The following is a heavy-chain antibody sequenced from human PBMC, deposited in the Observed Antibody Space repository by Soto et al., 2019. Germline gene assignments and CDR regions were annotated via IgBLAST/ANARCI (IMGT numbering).Heavy chain of an antibody. V-gene: IGHV1-69*01. CDR2: IIPIFGTA. CDR3: ARHALEWLGPFDY. Sequence: SVKVSCTASGGPFISYAIIWVRQAPGQGLEWMGGIIPIFGTANYAQKFQGRVTITADESTSTAYMELSSLRSEDTAVYYCARHALEWLGPFDYWGQGTLVTVSS. D-gene: IGHD3-3*01. J-gene: IGHJ4*02. CDR1: GGPFISYA.